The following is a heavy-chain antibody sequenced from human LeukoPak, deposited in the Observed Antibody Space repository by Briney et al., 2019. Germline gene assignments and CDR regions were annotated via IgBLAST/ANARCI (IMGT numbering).Heavy chain of an antibody. D-gene: IGHD4-17*01. J-gene: IGHJ4*02. CDR1: GFTFSSYS. V-gene: IGHV3-21*01. CDR3: ARDMVDYADGGNY. CDR2: ISSSSSYI. Sequence: GGSLRLSCAASGFTFSSYSMNCVRQAPGKGLEWVSSISSSSSYIYYADSVKGRFTISRDNAKNSLYLQMNSLRAEDTAVYYCARDMVDYADGGNYWGQGTLVTVSS.